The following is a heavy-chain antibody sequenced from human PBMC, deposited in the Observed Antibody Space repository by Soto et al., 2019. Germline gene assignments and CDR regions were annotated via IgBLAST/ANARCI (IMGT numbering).Heavy chain of an antibody. J-gene: IGHJ6*02. CDR2: IIPIFGTA. V-gene: IGHV1-69*01. D-gene: IGHD6-13*01. Sequence: QVQLVQSGAEVKKPGSSVKVSCKASGGTFSSYAISWVRQAPGQGLEWMGGIIPIFGTANYAQKFQGRVTITADESTSTAYMELSSLRSEDTAVYYCARESSSWPPLYYYYYGMDVWGQGTTVTVSS. CDR1: GGTFSSYA. CDR3: ARESSSWPPLYYYYYGMDV.